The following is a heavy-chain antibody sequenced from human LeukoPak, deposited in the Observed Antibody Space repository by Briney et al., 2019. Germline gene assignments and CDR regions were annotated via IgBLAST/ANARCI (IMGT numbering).Heavy chain of an antibody. Sequence: ASVKVSCQAAGYTFTSYAMNWVRQAPGQRLEWMGWINAGNGNTKYSQKFQGRVTITRDTSASTAYMELSSLRSEDTAVYYCARDQGIIAAAGYWYFDLWGRGTLVTVSS. V-gene: IGHV1-3*01. J-gene: IGHJ2*01. D-gene: IGHD6-13*01. CDR3: ARDQGIIAAAGYWYFDL. CDR2: INAGNGNT. CDR1: GYTFTSYA.